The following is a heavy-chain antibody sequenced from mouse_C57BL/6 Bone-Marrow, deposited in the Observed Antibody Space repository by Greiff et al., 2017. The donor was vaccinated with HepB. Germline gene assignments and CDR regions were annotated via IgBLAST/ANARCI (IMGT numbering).Heavy chain of an antibody. CDR3: ARGKLVAY. V-gene: IGHV1-26*01. CDR2: INPNNGGT. J-gene: IGHJ3*01. D-gene: IGHD4-1*01. Sequence: EVQLQQSGPELVKPGASVKISCKASGYTFTDYYMNWVKQSHGKSLEWIGDINPNNGGTSYNQKFKGKATLTVDKSSSTAYMELRSLTSEDSAVYYCARGKLVAYWGQGTLVTVSA. CDR1: GYTFTDYY.